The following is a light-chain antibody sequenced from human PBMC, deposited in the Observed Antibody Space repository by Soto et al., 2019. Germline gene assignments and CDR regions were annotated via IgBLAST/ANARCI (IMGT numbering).Light chain of an antibody. CDR3: QSSDSSLSGLV. CDR1: SSNIGAGYD. Sequence: QSVLTQPPSVSGAPGQRVTISCTGSSSNIGAGYDVHWYQQLPGTAPKLLIYGNSNRPSGVPDRFSGSKSGTSASLAIPGLQAEDEADYYCQSSDSSLSGLVFGTGTKLTVL. CDR2: GNS. V-gene: IGLV1-40*01. J-gene: IGLJ1*01.